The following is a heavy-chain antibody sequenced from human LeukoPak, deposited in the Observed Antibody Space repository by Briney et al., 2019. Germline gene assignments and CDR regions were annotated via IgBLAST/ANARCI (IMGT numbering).Heavy chain of an antibody. J-gene: IGHJ4*02. CDR1: GFTFRSFS. Sequence: GGSLRLSCAASGFTFRSFSMNWVRQAPGKGLEWVSAISGSGGSTYYADSVKGRFTISRDNSKNTLYLQMNSLRAEDTAVYYCAKLSSTGYYYGSGSYSDFDYWGQGTLVTVSS. CDR3: AKLSSTGYYYGSGSYSDFDY. CDR2: ISGSGGST. D-gene: IGHD3-10*01. V-gene: IGHV3-23*01.